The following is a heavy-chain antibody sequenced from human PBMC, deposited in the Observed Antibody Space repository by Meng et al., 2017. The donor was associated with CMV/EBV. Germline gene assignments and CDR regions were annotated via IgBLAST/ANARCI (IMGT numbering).Heavy chain of an antibody. CDR3: AKDLGVV. Sequence: GESLKISCAASGFTFSSYGMHWVRQAPGKGLEWVAFIRYDGSNKYYADSVKGRFTISRDNSKNTLYLQMNSLRAEDTAVYYCAKDLGVVWGQGPTVTVSS. CDR1: GFTFSSYG. V-gene: IGHV3-30*02. J-gene: IGHJ6*02. CDR2: IRYDGSNK. D-gene: IGHD2-8*01.